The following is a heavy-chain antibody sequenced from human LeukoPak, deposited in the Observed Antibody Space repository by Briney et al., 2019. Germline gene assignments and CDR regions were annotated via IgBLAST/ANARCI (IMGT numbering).Heavy chain of an antibody. CDR2: IYYSGST. D-gene: IGHD2-2*01. Sequence: SETLSLTCTVSRGSISSSSYYWGWIRQPPGKGLEWIGSIYYSGSTYYNPSLKSRVTISVDTSKNQFSLKLSSVTAADTAVYYCASSPEGGYCSSTSCYGAFDIWGQGTMVTVSS. CDR3: ASSPEGGYCSSTSCYGAFDI. J-gene: IGHJ3*02. V-gene: IGHV4-39*01. CDR1: RGSISSSSYY.